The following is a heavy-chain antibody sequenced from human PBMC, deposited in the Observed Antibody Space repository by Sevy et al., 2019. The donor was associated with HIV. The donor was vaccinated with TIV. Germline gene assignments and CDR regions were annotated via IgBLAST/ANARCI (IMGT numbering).Heavy chain of an antibody. CDR3: AKDLDYDILTGPWDS. J-gene: IGHJ5*02. V-gene: IGHV3-23*01. CDR2: IGGSGGSGGTT. D-gene: IGHD3-9*01. CDR1: GFTFRRHA. Sequence: GGSLRLSCVASGFTFRRHAMSWLRQAPGKGLEWLSGIGGSGGSGGTTFFADSVRGRIAISNDNSKNTVYLQINSQGVEDTAVYYCAKDLDYDILTGPWDSWGQGTLVTVSS.